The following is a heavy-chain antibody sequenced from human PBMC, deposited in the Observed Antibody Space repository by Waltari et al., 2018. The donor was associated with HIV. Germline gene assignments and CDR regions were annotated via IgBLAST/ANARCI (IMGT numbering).Heavy chain of an antibody. D-gene: IGHD3-10*01. CDR2: IYHSGST. Sequence: QVQLQESGPGLVKPSGTLSLTCAVSGGSISSSNWWSWVRQPPGTGLEWIGEIYHSGSTNYNPSLKSRVTISVDKSKNQCSLKLSSVTAADTAVYYCARVLLWFGEYDSNYYYYGMDVWGQGTTVTVSS. J-gene: IGHJ6*02. CDR3: ARVLLWFGEYDSNYYYYGMDV. CDR1: GGSISSSNW. V-gene: IGHV4-4*02.